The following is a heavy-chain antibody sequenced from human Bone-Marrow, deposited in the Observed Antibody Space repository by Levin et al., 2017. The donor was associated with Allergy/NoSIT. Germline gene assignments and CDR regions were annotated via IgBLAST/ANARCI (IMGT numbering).Heavy chain of an antibody. Sequence: MSSETLSLTCTVSGYSISSGYYWGWIRQPPGKGLEWIGSIYHSGSTYYNPSLKSRVTISVDTSKNQFSLKLSSVTAADTAVYYCARDYYGSGSYYSGDYWGQGTLVTVSS. J-gene: IGHJ4*02. CDR3: ARDYYGSGSYYSGDY. D-gene: IGHD3-10*01. CDR2: IYHSGST. V-gene: IGHV4-38-2*02. CDR1: GYSISSGYY.